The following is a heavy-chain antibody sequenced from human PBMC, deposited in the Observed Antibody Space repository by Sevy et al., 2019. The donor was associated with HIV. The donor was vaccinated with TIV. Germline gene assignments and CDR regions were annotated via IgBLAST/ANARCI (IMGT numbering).Heavy chain of an antibody. CDR1: GFSLSDYA. Sequence: GGSLRLSCAASGFSLSDYAIHWARQGPVKGLEWLTVISFDGGNKYYADSVKGRFTISRDNAKNSLYLQMNSLRAEDTAVYYCARGRIAVAVLWGQGTLVTVSS. J-gene: IGHJ4*02. D-gene: IGHD6-19*01. CDR2: ISFDGGNK. CDR3: ARGRIAVAVL. V-gene: IGHV3-30-3*01.